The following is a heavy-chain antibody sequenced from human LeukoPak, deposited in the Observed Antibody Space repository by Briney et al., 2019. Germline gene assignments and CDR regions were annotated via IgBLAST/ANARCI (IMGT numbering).Heavy chain of an antibody. CDR3: AKEKPNPYSSSWYVIDAFDI. V-gene: IGHV3-33*06. J-gene: IGHJ3*02. CDR2: IWYDGSNK. Sequence: GRSLRLSCAASGFTFSSYGMHWVRQAPSKGLEWVAVIWYDGSNKYYADSVKGRFTISRDNSKNTLYLQMNSLRAEDTAVYYCAKEKPNPYSSSWYVIDAFDIWGQGTMVTVSS. D-gene: IGHD6-13*01. CDR1: GFTFSSYG.